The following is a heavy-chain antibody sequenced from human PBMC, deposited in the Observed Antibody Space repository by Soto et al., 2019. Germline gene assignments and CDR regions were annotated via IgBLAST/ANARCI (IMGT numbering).Heavy chain of an antibody. J-gene: IGHJ5*02. V-gene: IGHV1-3*01. CDR2: INAGNGNT. CDR3: AVERFGVVIPSPLNSFDP. D-gene: IGHD3-3*01. Sequence: ASVKVSCKASGYTFTSYAMHWVRQAPGQRLEWMGWINAGNGNTKYSQKFQGRVTITRDTSASTAYMELSSLRSEDTAVYYCAVERFGVVIPSPLNSFDPWGQGTLVTLS. CDR1: GYTFTSYA.